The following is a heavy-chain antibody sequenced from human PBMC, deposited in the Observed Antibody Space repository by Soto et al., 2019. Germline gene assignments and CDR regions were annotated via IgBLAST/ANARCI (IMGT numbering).Heavy chain of an antibody. CDR1: GFSLIKYS. Sequence: WGSLRLSCAVSGFSLIKYSISLFRHSPWKGLEWLSSINSRGEAYYADSVKGRFTISRDNAENSVSLQMNSLRAEDTAVYYCAREETAWPLAYGLDVWGQGTTVTVSS. CDR3: AREETAWPLAYGLDV. V-gene: IGHV3-21*01. D-gene: IGHD2-21*02. J-gene: IGHJ6*02. CDR2: INSRGEA.